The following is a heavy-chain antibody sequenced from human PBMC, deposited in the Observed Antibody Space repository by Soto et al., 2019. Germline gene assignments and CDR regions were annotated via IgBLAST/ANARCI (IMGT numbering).Heavy chain of an antibody. Sequence: GGSLRLPCPASEFTFSSYWMHWVRQAPGKGLVWVSRINSDESSTNYADSVKGRFTISRDNAKNTLYLQMDSLRAEDTAVYYCARATLSSGWFDYWGQGTLVTVSS. V-gene: IGHV3-74*01. J-gene: IGHJ4*02. CDR2: INSDESST. CDR3: ARATLSSGWFDY. CDR1: EFTFSSYW. D-gene: IGHD6-19*01.